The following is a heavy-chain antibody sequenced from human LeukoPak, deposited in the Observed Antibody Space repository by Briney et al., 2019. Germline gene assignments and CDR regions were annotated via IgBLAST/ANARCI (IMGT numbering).Heavy chain of an antibody. CDR1: GFTFSTYA. CDR3: AKDRAPGGNYYDFSD. D-gene: IGHD1-26*01. CDR2: ISFDGNNK. V-gene: IGHV3-30-3*01. J-gene: IGHJ4*02. Sequence: PGTSLRLSCAASGFTFSTYAIHWVRQAPGKGLEWVTVISFDGNNKYYADSVRGRFTISRDNSKNTVYLQINSLRTEDTAIYYCAKDRAPGGNYYDFSDWGQGTLVTVSS.